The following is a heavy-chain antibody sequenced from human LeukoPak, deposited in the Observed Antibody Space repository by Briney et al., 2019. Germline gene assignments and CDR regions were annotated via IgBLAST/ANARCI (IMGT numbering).Heavy chain of an antibody. J-gene: IGHJ4*02. D-gene: IGHD6-19*01. V-gene: IGHV3-30*18. CDR2: ISYDGSDK. CDR3: AKDSEYGSGWNSFV. Sequence: GGSLRLSCAASGFSFSSYGMHWVRQAPGKGLEWVALISYDGSDKYYADSVKGRFTISRDNSKNTLYVQMNSLRAVDTAVYYCAKDSEYGSGWNSFVWGQGTLVTVSS. CDR1: GFSFSSYG.